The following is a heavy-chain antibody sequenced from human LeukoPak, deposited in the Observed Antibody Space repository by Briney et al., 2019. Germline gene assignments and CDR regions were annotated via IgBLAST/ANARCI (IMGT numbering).Heavy chain of an antibody. J-gene: IGHJ4*02. V-gene: IGHV1-2*02. D-gene: IGHD3-10*01. CDR2: INPNSGGT. CDR1: GYTFTGYY. Sequence: ASVKVSYKASGYTFTGYYILWVRQAPGQGLEWMGWINPNSGGTNYAQKFQGRITLTRDTSISTAYMELSRLRSDDTALYYCAREGDRLIIRAGFDYWGQEPVHSVSS. CDR3: AREGDRLIIRAGFDY.